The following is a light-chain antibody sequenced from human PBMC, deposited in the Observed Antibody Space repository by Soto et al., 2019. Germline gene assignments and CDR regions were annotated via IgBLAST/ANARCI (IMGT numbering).Light chain of an antibody. CDR2: AAS. V-gene: IGKV1-39*01. J-gene: IGKJ4*01. Sequence: DIQRTQSPSTLSASVGDRVTITCRASQSISSWLAWYQQKPGKAPKLLIYAASSLQSGVPSRFSGSGSGTDFTLTISSLQPEDFATYYCQQSYSTPPVTFGGGTKVAIK. CDR1: QSISSW. CDR3: QQSYSTPPVT.